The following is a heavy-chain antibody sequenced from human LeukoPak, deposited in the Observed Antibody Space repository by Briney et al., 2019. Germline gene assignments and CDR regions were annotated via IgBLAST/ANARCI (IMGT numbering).Heavy chain of an antibody. CDR3: ARDNYGSGSLFDY. CDR2: INHSGST. J-gene: IGHJ4*02. D-gene: IGHD3-10*01. CDR1: GGSFSGYY. V-gene: IGHV4-34*01. Sequence: SETLSLTCAVYGGSFSGYYWSWVRQPPGKGLEWIGEINHSGSTNYNPSLKSRVTISVDTSKIQFSLKLSSVTAADTAVYYCARDNYGSGSLFDYWGQGTLVTVSS.